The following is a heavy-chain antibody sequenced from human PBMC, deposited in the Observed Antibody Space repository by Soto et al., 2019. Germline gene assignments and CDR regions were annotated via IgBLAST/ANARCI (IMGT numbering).Heavy chain of an antibody. Sequence: SVKVSCKASGGTFRSYGIIWVRQAPGQGLEWMGGIIPIFGTANYAQKCQDRVTSTADESTSTGYMELSSLKSEDTAVYYCAMTSYGSGTYFVYFDYWGLGTLVTVSS. J-gene: IGHJ4*02. CDR1: GGTFRSYG. D-gene: IGHD3-10*01. V-gene: IGHV1-69*13. CDR2: IIPIFGTA. CDR3: AMTSYGSGTYFVYFDY.